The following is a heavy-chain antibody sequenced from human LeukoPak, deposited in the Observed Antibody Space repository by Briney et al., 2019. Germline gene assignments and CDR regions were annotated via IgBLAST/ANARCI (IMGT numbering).Heavy chain of an antibody. D-gene: IGHD6-6*01. V-gene: IGHV4-34*01. Sequence: SETLSLTCAVYGGSFSGYYWSCIRHPPGKGLEWIGEINHSGSTNYNPSLKSRVTISVDTSKNQFSLKLSSVTAADTAVYYCARGRGVAAHNWFDPWGQGTLVTVSS. CDR2: INHSGST. CDR3: ARGRGVAAHNWFDP. CDR1: GGSFSGYY. J-gene: IGHJ5*02.